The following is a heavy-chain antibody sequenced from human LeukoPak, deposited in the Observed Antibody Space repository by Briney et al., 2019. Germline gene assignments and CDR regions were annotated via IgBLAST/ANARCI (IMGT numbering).Heavy chain of an antibody. V-gene: IGHV3-33*01. CDR3: ARDGSSVFYNGMDV. CDR1: GFTFSSYG. D-gene: IGHD3-22*01. Sequence: GGSLRLSCAASGFTFSSYGMHWVRQAPGKGLEWVAVIWYDGSNKYYAASVKGRFTISRDESQNTLSLQSDSLRVEDTAVYYCARDGSSVFYNGMDVWGQGTTVTVSS. J-gene: IGHJ6*02. CDR2: IWYDGSNK.